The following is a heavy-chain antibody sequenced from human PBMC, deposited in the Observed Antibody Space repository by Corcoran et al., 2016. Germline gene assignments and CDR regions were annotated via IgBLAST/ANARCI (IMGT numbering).Heavy chain of an antibody. V-gene: IGHV3-7*03. D-gene: IGHD3-22*01. Sequence: EVQLVESGGGLVQPGGSLRLSFAASGFTFSSYWMSWFRQAPGKGLGWVANIKQDGSENYYVASVKGRFTISRDNAKYSLYLQMNSLRAEDTAVYYCAGGGWLLLRGLGYFDFWGQGTLVTVSS. CDR2: IKQDGSEN. J-gene: IGHJ4*02. CDR3: AGGGWLLLRGLGYFDF. CDR1: GFTFSSYW.